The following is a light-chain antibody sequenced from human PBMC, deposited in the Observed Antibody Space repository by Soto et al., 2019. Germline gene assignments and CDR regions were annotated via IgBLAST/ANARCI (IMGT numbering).Light chain of an antibody. Sequence: EIVLTQSPGTLSVSPGERATLSCRASQSIRNNYLAWYEQKPGQAPRLLTYDASSRATGIPDRFSGSGSGTDFTLTISRLEPEDFAVYYWQQYSDSRTFGQGTRVEI. CDR2: DAS. CDR1: QSIRNNY. CDR3: QQYSDSRT. J-gene: IGKJ1*01. V-gene: IGKV3-20*01.